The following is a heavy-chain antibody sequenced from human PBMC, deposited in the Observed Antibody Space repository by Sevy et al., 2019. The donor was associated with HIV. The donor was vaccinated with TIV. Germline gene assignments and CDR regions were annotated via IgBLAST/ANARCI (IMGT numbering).Heavy chain of an antibody. V-gene: IGHV3-15*01. CDR2: IKSKTEGGTR. CDR1: GFTFSSYG. J-gene: IGHJ4*02. D-gene: IGHD1-26*01. CDR3: TSGVGASDFDY. Sequence: GGSLRLSCAASGFTFSSYGIHWVRQAPGKGLEWVGRIKSKTEGGTRNFAAPVKGRFAISRDDSKNMLYLQMDSLKIEDTAVYYCTSGVGASDFDYWGQGILVTVSS.